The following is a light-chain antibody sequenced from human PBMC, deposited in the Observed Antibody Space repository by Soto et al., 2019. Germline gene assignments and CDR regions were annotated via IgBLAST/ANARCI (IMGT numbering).Light chain of an antibody. CDR3: QQYNNWPSLT. CDR1: QSVSSN. CDR2: GAS. Sequence: EIVMTQSTATLSVSPGERATLSCRASQSVSSNLAWYQQKPGQAPRLLIYGASTRATGIPARFSGSGSRTEFTLTISSLQSEDFAVYYCQQYNNWPSLTFGGGTKVEIK. V-gene: IGKV3-15*01. J-gene: IGKJ4*01.